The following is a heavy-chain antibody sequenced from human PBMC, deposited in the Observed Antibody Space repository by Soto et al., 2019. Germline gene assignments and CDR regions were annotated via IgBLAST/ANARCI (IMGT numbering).Heavy chain of an antibody. CDR1: GFTFSNAW. CDR2: IKSKTDGGTT. J-gene: IGHJ4*02. D-gene: IGHD3-3*01. V-gene: IGHV3-15*01. Sequence: EVQLVESGGGLVKPGGSLRLSCAASGFTFSNAWVSWVRQAPGKGLEWVGRIKSKTDGGTTDYAAPVKGRFTISRDDSKNTLYLQMNSLKTEDTAVYYCTTGVFGVVIMGYWGQGTLVTVSS. CDR3: TTGVFGVVIMGY.